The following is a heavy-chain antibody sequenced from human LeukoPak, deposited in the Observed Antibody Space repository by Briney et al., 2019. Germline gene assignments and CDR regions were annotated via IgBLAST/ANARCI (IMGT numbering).Heavy chain of an antibody. CDR1: GFTFSSYS. CDR3: ARVASNYDFDY. CDR2: ISGSSSTI. J-gene: IGHJ4*02. Sequence: GGSLRLSCAASGFTFSSYSMNWVRQAPGKGLEGVSYISGSSSTIYYADSVKGRFTISRDNAQNSLYLQMNSLRAEDTALYYCARVASNYDFDYWGQGTLVSVSS. V-gene: IGHV3-48*04. D-gene: IGHD4-11*01.